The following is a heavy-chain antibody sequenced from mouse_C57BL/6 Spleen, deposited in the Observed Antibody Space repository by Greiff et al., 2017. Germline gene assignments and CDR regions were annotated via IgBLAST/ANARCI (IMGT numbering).Heavy chain of an antibody. CDR3: ARSEWFFDY. J-gene: IGHJ2*01. Sequence: VQLQQSGPELVKPGASVKMSCKASGYTFTDYNMHWVKPSHGKSLEWIGYINPNNGGTSYNQKFKGKATLTVNKSYSTAYMVIRDLTSEDSAVNYCARSEWFFDYWGQGTTLTVSS. V-gene: IGHV1-22*01. D-gene: IGHD1-3*01. CDR2: INPNNGGT. CDR1: GYTFTDYN.